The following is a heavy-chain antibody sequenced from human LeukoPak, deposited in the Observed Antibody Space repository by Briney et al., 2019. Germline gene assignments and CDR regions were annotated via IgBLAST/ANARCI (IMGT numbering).Heavy chain of an antibody. D-gene: IGHD2-21*02. V-gene: IGHV3-23*01. CDR3: AKAVDDYFFDY. CDR1: GFTFNTYA. CDR2: IGGSGSST. Sequence: PGGSLRLSCAASGFTFNTYAMSWVRQAPGKGLEWVSGIGGSGSSTYYAESVKGRFTISRVNSKNTLYLQMNSLRAEDTAAYYCAKAVDDYFFDYWGQGTLVTVSS. J-gene: IGHJ4*02.